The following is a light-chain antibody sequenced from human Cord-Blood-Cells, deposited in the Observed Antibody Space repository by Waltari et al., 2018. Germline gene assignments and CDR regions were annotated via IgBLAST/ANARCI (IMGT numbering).Light chain of an antibody. Sequence: YELTHTPSVSVSPALTSSIPCSGERLVDTYACWYQQKPGQAPVLVIYQDSKRPSGIPERFSGSNSGNTATLTISGTQAMDEADYYCQAWDSSTAVFGTGTKVTVL. J-gene: IGLJ1*01. CDR3: QAWDSSTAV. V-gene: IGLV3-1*01. CDR1: RLVDTY. CDR2: QDS.